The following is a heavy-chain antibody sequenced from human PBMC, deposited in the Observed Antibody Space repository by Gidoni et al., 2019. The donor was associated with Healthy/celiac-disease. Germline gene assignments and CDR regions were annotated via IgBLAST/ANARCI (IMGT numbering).Heavy chain of an antibody. V-gene: IGHV3-15*01. CDR1: GFTFSNAW. CDR3: TTRWGGSYYDELDDRLYYYYGMDV. D-gene: IGHD1-26*01. Sequence: EVQLVESGGGLVKPGGSLRLSCAASGFTFSNAWMSWVRQAPGKGLEWVGRIKSKTDGGTTDYAAPVKGRFTISRDDSKNTLYLQMNSLKTEDTAVYYCTTRWGGSYYDELDDRLYYYYGMDVWGQGTTVTVSS. CDR2: IKSKTDGGTT. J-gene: IGHJ6*02.